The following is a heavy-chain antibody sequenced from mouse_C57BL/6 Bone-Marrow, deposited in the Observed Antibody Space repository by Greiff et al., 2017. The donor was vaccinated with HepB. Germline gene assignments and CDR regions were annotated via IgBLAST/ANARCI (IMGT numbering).Heavy chain of an antibody. Sequence: EVKVVESGGGLVQPGGSLKLSCAASGFTFSDYYMYWVRQTPEKRLEWVAYISNGGGSTYYPDTVKGRFTISRDNAKNTLYLQMSRLKSADTAMYYCARHGVTTGYWGQGTTLTVSS. V-gene: IGHV5-12*01. D-gene: IGHD2-5*01. CDR1: GFTFSDYY. CDR2: ISNGGGST. J-gene: IGHJ2*01. CDR3: ARHGVTTGY.